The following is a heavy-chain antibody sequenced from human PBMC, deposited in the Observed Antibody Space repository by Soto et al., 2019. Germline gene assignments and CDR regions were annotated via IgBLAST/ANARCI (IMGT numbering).Heavy chain of an antibody. Sequence: SETPSPTCAVSGGSISSSSYYWDWIRQAPGKGLEWIGTIYYTGTTNYNPSLKSRVTISVDTSKNHFSLNLRSVTASDTALYYPARHAIGVVGPGAIRNWAQGGLLTVPS. CDR2: IYYTGTT. V-gene: IGHV4-39*01. CDR1: GGSISSSSYY. J-gene: IGHJ4*02. CDR3: ARHAIGVVGPGAIRN. D-gene: IGHD1-26*01.